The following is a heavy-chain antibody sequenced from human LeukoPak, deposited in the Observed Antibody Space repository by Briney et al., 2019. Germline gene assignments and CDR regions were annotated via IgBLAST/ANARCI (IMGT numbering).Heavy chain of an antibody. CDR3: AIDADSYGFIWFDR. V-gene: IGHV1-18*01. J-gene: IGHJ5*02. D-gene: IGHD5-18*01. CDR2: ISAYNGNT. Sequence: ASVKVSCKASGYTFTSYGISWVRQAPGQGLEWMGWISAYNGNTNYAQKLQGRVTVTTDTSTSTAYMELRSLRSDDTAVYYCAIDADSYGFIWFDRWGQGTLVTVS. CDR1: GYTFTSYG.